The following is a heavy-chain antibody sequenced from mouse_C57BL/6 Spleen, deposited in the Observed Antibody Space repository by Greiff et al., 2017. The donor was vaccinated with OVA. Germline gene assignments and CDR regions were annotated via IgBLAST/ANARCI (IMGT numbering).Heavy chain of an antibody. D-gene: IGHD1-1*01. Sequence: QVQLQQSGAELVMPGASVKLSCKASGYTFTSYWMHWVKQRPGQGLEWIGEIDPSDSYTNYNQKFKGKSTLTVDKSSSTAYMQLSSLTSEDSAVYYCARYHYGSSFYWYFDVWGTGTTVTVSS. V-gene: IGHV1-69*01. CDR1: GYTFTSYW. CDR2: IDPSDSYT. CDR3: ARYHYGSSFYWYFDV. J-gene: IGHJ1*03.